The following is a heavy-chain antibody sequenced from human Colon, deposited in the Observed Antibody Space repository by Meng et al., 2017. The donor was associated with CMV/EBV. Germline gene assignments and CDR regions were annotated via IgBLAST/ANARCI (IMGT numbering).Heavy chain of an antibody. CDR1: GASISNYY. CDR2: VFSTRST. V-gene: IGHV4-59*01. D-gene: IGHD3-3*01. J-gene: IGHJ4*02. Sequence: SQTRSLTCTVSGASISNYYWSWIRQSPGKGLEWIASVFSTRSTNYNPSLKSRVTISVDTSNKQVSLKLTSVTAADTALYYCAKGVSNDFWSGYYRGFDSWGQGTLVTVSS. CDR3: AKGVSNDFWSGYYRGFDS.